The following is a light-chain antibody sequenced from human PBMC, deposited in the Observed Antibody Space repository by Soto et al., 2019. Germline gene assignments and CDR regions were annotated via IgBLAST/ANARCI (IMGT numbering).Light chain of an antibody. Sequence: EIVLTQSPGTLSLSPGERATLSCRASQSVSSSYLAWYQQKPGQAPRLLIYGASSRATGIPERFSGSGSGTDFTLTISRLEPEDFAVYYCQQYGSSPLFPFGPGTKVDIK. J-gene: IGKJ3*01. V-gene: IGKV3-20*01. CDR1: QSVSSSY. CDR3: QQYGSSPLFP. CDR2: GAS.